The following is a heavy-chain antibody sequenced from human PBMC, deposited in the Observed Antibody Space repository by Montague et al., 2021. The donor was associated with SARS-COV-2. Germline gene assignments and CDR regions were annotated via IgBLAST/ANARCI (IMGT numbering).Heavy chain of an antibody. V-gene: IGHV4-61*05. D-gene: IGHD2-15*01. J-gene: IGHJ5*02. Sequence: SETLSPTCTVSGGSISSSSYYWGWIRQPPGKGLEWIGYIYYSGSTDYNPSLKSRVTISVDTSKNQFSLKLSSVTAADTAVYYCARLEAGDCSGGSCYSSWFDPWGQGTLVTVSS. CDR2: IYYSGST. CDR3: ARLEAGDCSGGSCYSSWFDP. CDR1: GGSISSSSYY.